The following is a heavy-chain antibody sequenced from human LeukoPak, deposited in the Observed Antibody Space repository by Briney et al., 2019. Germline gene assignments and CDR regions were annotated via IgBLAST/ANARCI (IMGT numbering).Heavy chain of an antibody. Sequence: PSQTLSLTCTVSGGSISSGSYYWSWIRQPAGKGLEWIGRIYTSGSTYYNPSLKSRVTISVDTSKNQFSLKLSSVTAADTAVYYCARRGLGWFDPWGQGTLVTVSS. CDR2: IYTSGST. J-gene: IGHJ5*02. CDR3: ARRGLGWFDP. V-gene: IGHV4-61*02. CDR1: GGSISSGSYY. D-gene: IGHD6-19*01.